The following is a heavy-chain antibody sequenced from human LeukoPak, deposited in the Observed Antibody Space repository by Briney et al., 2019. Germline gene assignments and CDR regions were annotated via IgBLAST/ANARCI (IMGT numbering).Heavy chain of an antibody. J-gene: IGHJ4*02. CDR1: GFTFSSYG. Sequence: PGGSLRLSCAASGFTFSSYGMHWVRQAPGKGLEWVAVIWYDGSNKYYADSVKGRFTISRDNSKNTLYLQMNSLRAEDTAVYYCAKDPAAYYYESSGYSPLPGDWGQGTLVTASS. CDR2: IWYDGSNK. CDR3: AKDPAAYYYESSGYSPLPGD. V-gene: IGHV3-33*06. D-gene: IGHD3-22*01.